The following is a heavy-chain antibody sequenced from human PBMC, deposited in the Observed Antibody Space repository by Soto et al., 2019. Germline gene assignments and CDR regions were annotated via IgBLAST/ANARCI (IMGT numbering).Heavy chain of an antibody. CDR2: ISGSGGST. J-gene: IGHJ6*03. D-gene: IGHD3-10*01. V-gene: IGHV3-23*01. Sequence: GGSLRLSCAASGFTFSSYAMSWVRQAPGKGLEWVSAISGSGGSTYYADSVKGRFTISRDNSKNTLYLQMNSLRAEDTAVYYCAKAGHLYYYGSGPPYYYYYMDVWGKGTTVTVSS. CDR3: AKAGHLYYYGSGPPYYYYYMDV. CDR1: GFTFSSYA.